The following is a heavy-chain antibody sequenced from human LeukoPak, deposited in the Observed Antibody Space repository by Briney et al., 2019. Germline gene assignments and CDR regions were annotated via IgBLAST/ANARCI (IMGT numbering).Heavy chain of an antibody. Sequence: SETLSLTCTVSGGSISSYYWSWIRQPPGKGLEWIGYIYYSGSTNYNPSLKSRVTISVDTSKNQFSLKLSSVTAADTAVYYCARVVIGYYGMDVWGQGTTVTVSS. J-gene: IGHJ6*02. CDR3: ARVVIGYYGMDV. CDR2: IYYSGST. D-gene: IGHD2/OR15-2a*01. V-gene: IGHV4-59*08. CDR1: GGSISSYY.